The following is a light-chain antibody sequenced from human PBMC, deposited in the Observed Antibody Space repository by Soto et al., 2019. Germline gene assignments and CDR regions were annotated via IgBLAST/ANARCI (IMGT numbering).Light chain of an antibody. Sequence: QSVLTQPASVSGSPGQSITISCTGTSSDVGSYNLVSWYQQHPGKAPKLMIYEGSKRPSGVSNRFSGSKSGNTASLTISGLQAEDEADYYCCSYADSRGVFGGGTKLTVL. CDR3: CSYADSRGV. CDR2: EGS. CDR1: SSDVGSYNL. V-gene: IGLV2-23*01. J-gene: IGLJ2*01.